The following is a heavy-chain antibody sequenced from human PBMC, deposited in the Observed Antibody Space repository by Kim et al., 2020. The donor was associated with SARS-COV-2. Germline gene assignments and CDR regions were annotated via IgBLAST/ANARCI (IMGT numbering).Heavy chain of an antibody. CDR3: ASGGVWKGRGWYDY. J-gene: IGHJ4*02. Sequence: SETLSLTCAVYGGSFSGYYWSWIRQPPGKGLEWIGEINHSGSTNYNPSLKSRVTISVDTSKNQFSLKLSSVTAADTAVYYCASGGVWKGRGWYDYWGQGTLVTVSS. V-gene: IGHV4-34*01. CDR2: INHSGST. CDR1: GGSFSGYY. D-gene: IGHD6-13*01.